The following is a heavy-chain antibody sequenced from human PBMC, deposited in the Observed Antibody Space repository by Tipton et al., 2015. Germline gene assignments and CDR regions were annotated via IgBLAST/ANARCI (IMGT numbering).Heavy chain of an antibody. CDR2: INQDGSEK. D-gene: IGHD1-7*01. CDR3: ARDGDWNYSPYDY. Sequence: GSLRLSCAASGFTFGSYAMSWVRQAPGKGLEWVANINQDGSEKFYVDSVKGRFTISRDNAKNSLYLQMNSLRAEDTAVYYCARDGDWNYSPYDYWGQGTLVTVSS. V-gene: IGHV3-7*01. J-gene: IGHJ4*02. CDR1: GFTFGSYA.